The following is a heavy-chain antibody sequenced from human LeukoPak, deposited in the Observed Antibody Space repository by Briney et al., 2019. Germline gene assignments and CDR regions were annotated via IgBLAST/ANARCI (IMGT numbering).Heavy chain of an antibody. J-gene: IGHJ4*02. D-gene: IGHD4/OR15-4a*01. CDR1: GFTFSAYA. CDR3: VKELLTTTSWFDY. Sequence: GGSLTLSCSASGFTFSAYAMLWLPHAPGKGLEYVAAIYNYERSTYYADSVKHRFTVSRDNPKNTVYLQMSSLRADDAAIYYCVKELLTTTSWFDYGGQGTLVTVS. V-gene: IGHV3-64D*09. CDR2: IYNYERST.